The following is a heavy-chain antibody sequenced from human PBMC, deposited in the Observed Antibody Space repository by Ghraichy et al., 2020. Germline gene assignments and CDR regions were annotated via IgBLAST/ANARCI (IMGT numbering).Heavy chain of an antibody. CDR2: IWYDGSNK. D-gene: IGHD5-12*01. J-gene: IGHJ4*02. Sequence: GGSLRLSCAASGFTFSSYGMHWVRQAPGKGLEWVAVIWYDGSNKYYADSVKGRFTISRDNSKNTLYLQMNSLRAEDTAVYYCAREDNIVATIGPIDYWGQGTLVTVSS. V-gene: IGHV3-33*01. CDR1: GFTFSSYG. CDR3: AREDNIVATIGPIDY.